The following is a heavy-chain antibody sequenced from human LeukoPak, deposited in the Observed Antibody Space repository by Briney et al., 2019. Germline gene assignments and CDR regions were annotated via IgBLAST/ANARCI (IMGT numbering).Heavy chain of an antibody. Sequence: SETLPLTCTVSGGSISSGGYYWSWIRQHPGTGLEWIGYIYYSGSTYYNPSLKSRVTISVDTSKNQFSLKLSSVTAADTAVYYCARADKYYDSSGIDYWGQGTLVTVSS. V-gene: IGHV4-31*03. J-gene: IGHJ4*02. CDR2: IYYSGST. D-gene: IGHD3-22*01. CDR3: ARADKYYDSSGIDY. CDR1: GGSISSGGYY.